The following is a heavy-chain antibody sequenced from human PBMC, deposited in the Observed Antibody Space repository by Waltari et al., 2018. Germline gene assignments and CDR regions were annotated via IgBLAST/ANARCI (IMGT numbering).Heavy chain of an antibody. CDR3: ARDRSIVGATDY. CDR2: ISSSGGTI. D-gene: IGHD1-26*01. J-gene: IGHJ4*02. Sequence: EVQLVESGGGLVQPGGSLRLSCAAPGFIFSSYEMNWVRQAPGKGLEWVSYISSSGGTIYYADSVKGRFTISRENAKNSLYLQMHSLGAEDTAVYYCARDRSIVGATDYWGQGTLVTVSS. V-gene: IGHV3-48*03. CDR1: GFIFSSYE.